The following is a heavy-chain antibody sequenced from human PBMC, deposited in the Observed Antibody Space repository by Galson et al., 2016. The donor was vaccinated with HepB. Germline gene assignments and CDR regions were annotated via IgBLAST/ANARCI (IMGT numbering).Heavy chain of an antibody. CDR1: GFTFSRYG. CDR2: ISYDGSNK. CDR3: ASQKRKHGSGWYFAFDI. Sequence: SLRLSCAASGFTFSRYGMHWVRQAPGKGLEWVAVISYDGSNKYYADSVKGRFTISRDNSKNTLYLQMNRVRSEDTAVYYCASQKRKHGSGWYFAFDIWGRGTMVTVSS. J-gene: IGHJ3*02. V-gene: IGHV3-30*03. D-gene: IGHD6-19*01.